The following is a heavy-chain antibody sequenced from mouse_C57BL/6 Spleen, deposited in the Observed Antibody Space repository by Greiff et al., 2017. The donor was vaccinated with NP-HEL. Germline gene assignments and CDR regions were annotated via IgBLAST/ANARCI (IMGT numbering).Heavy chain of an antibody. CDR3: TRFYDGYYYAMDY. CDR1: GYTFTDYE. V-gene: IGHV1-15*01. CDR2: IDPETGGT. Sequence: QVQLQQSGAELVRPGASVTLSCKASGYTFTDYEMHWVKQPPVHGLEWIGAIDPETGGTAYNQKFKGKAILTADKSSSTAYMELRSLTSEDSAVYYCTRFYDGYYYAMDYWGQGTSVTVAS. J-gene: IGHJ4*01. D-gene: IGHD2-3*01.